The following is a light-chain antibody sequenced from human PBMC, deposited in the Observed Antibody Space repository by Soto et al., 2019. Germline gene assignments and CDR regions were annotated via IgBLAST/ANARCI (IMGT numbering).Light chain of an antibody. CDR2: GAS. CDR3: QQYGRSPGYT. CDR1: QSVSSSY. J-gene: IGKJ2*01. Sequence: EIVLTQSPGTLSLSPGERATLSCRASQSVSSSYLAWYQQKPGQAPRLLIYGASSRATGIPDRFSGGGSGTDFTLTISRLEPEDFAVYYCQQYGRSPGYTFGQGTKLEIK. V-gene: IGKV3-20*01.